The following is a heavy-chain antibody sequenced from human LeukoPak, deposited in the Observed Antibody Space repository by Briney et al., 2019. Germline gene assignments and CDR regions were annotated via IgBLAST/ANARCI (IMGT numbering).Heavy chain of an antibody. CDR2: ISAYNGNT. J-gene: IGHJ6*03. Sequence: ASVKVSCKASGYTFTSYGISWVRQAPGQGLEWMGWISAYNGNTNYAQKLQGRVTMTTDTSTSTAYMELRSLRSDDTAVYYCAREITGYSSSWYTPYYYYYMDVWGKGTTVTISS. D-gene: IGHD6-13*01. CDR3: AREITGYSSSWYTPYYYYYMDV. V-gene: IGHV1-18*01. CDR1: GYTFTSYG.